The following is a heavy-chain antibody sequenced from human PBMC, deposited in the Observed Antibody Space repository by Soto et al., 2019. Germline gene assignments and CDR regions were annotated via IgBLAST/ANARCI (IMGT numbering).Heavy chain of an antibody. CDR2: INPASGKT. Sequence: ASVKVSCKASGYTFTDYSLQWVRQAPGQGLEWKGRINPASGKTKNSQKNQGRVTITRDTSASTAYMELSSLTSEDTALYYCARDLWLGESFRYYFDFNHWGQGTLVTVSS. CDR1: GYTFTDYS. CDR3: ARDLWLGESFRYYFDFNH. D-gene: IGHD3-10*01. V-gene: IGHV1-3*01. J-gene: IGHJ5*02.